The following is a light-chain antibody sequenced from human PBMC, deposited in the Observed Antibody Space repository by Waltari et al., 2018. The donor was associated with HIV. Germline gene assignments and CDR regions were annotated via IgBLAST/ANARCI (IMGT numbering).Light chain of an antibody. CDR2: EFS. CDR1: SSDVGGYNY. V-gene: IGLV2-11*01. CDR3: CSYAGSYTYVV. Sequence: QSALTQPRPVSGSPGQSVTISCTGTSSDVGGYNYVSWYQQHPSTAPKRMIYEFSKRPAGVPDRFAGSKSGNTASLTISGLQAEDEADYYCCSYAGSYTYVVFGGGTKLTVL. J-gene: IGLJ2*01.